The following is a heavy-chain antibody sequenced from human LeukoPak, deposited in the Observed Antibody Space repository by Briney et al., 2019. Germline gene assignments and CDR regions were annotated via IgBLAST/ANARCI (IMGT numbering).Heavy chain of an antibody. Sequence: SETLSLTCAVYGGSFSGYYWSWIRQPPGKGLEWIGEINHSGSTNYNPSLKSRVTISVDTSKNQFSLKLSSVTAADTAVYYCARGFYGDYVGTHFDYWGQGTLVTVSS. CDR3: ARGFYGDYVGTHFDY. D-gene: IGHD4-17*01. CDR2: INHSGST. J-gene: IGHJ4*02. V-gene: IGHV4-34*01. CDR1: GGSFSGYY.